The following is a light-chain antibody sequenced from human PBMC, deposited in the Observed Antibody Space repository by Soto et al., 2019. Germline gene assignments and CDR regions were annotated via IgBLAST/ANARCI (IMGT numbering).Light chain of an antibody. CDR1: QGIRND. CDR2: AAS. Sequence: AIQMTPSPSSLSASVGDRVTITCRASQGIRNDLHWFQQKPGKAPRLLIYAASHLQNGVPSRFSGGGSGTDFSLTISSLQPEDFATYYCLQDYNFRTFGQGTKVDIK. CDR3: LQDYNFRT. J-gene: IGKJ1*01. V-gene: IGKV1-6*01.